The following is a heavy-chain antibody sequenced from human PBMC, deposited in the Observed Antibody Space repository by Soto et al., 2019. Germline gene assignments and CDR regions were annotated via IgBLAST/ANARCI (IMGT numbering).Heavy chain of an antibody. CDR3: ARDLGGSAAGTPSKGH. V-gene: IGHV3-48*02. CDR2: ISSSSSTI. D-gene: IGHD6-13*01. Sequence: GGSLRLSCAASGFTFSSYSMNWVRQAPGKGLEWVSYISSSSSTIYYADSVKGRFTISRDNAKNSLYLQMNSLRDEDTAVYYCARDLGGSAAGTPSKGHWGQGTLVTVSS. CDR1: GFTFSSYS. J-gene: IGHJ4*02.